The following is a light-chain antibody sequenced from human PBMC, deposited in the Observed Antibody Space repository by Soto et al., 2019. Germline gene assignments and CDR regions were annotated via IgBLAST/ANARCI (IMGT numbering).Light chain of an antibody. CDR1: SSNIESNT. CDR3: ATWDDSLNAAV. J-gene: IGLJ7*01. Sequence: QSVLTQPPSASGTPGQRVTISCSGSSSNIESNTVYWYQQLPGMAPRLLIYINDQRPSGVPARFSGSTSGTSASLAISGLQSDDEAHYYCATWDDSLNAAVFGGGTQLTVL. CDR2: IND. V-gene: IGLV1-44*01.